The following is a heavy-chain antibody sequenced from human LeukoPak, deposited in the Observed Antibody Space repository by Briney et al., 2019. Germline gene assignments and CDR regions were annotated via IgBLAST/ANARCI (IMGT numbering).Heavy chain of an antibody. Sequence: GGSLRLSCAASGFAFSSYNMNWVRQAPGKGLEWISYIGSGGSPTHYADSVGGRFTISRDNAKNSLYLQMNSLRDEDTAVYFCARRPYSDTSGRLSDVWGQGTTVTVSS. CDR2: IGSGGSPT. CDR1: GFAFSSYN. CDR3: ARRPYSDTSGRLSDV. V-gene: IGHV3-48*02. J-gene: IGHJ6*02. D-gene: IGHD3-22*01.